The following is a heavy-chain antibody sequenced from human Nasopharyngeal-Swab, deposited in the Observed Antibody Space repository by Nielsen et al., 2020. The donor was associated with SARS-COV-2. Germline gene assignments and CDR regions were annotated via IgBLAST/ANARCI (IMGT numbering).Heavy chain of an antibody. CDR1: RYSFNRYY. D-gene: IGHD1-7*01. Sequence: VSCQPSRYSFNRYYLLWLRLAPAHGLEWMGIINPSDGHTSDEQKSEGPVTMTRVTSTTTVYIELHSLRSEDTAVYYCARVLHFRITGTSGMDVWGQGTTVTVSS. J-gene: IGHJ6*02. CDR2: INPSDGHT. V-gene: IGHV1-46*02. CDR3: ARVLHFRITGTSGMDV.